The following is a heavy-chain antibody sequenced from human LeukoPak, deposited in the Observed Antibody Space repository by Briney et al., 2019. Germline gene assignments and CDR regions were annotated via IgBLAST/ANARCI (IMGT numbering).Heavy chain of an antibody. V-gene: IGHV4-39*01. Sequence: SETLSLTCTVSGGSISSSSYYWGWIRQPPGKGLEWFGSIYYSGSTYYNPSLKSRVTISVDTSKNQFSLKLSSVTAADTAVYYCARQPYDSSGKGYDYWGQGTLVTVSS. D-gene: IGHD3-22*01. J-gene: IGHJ4*02. CDR1: GGSISSSSYY. CDR2: IYYSGST. CDR3: ARQPYDSSGKGYDY.